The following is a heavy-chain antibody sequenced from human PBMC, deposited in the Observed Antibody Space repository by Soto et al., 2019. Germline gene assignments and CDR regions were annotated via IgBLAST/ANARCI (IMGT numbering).Heavy chain of an antibody. J-gene: IGHJ4*01. D-gene: IGHD3-3*01. CDR2: IYWDDDK. CDR3: AHRVLRTIFGLVTTTAIYFDF. Sequence: QITLNESGPTPVKPRQTLTLTCTFSGFSLTTSGVGVGWIRQSPGKAPEWLALIYWDDDKRYSPSLKSRLTITKDTSKHQVVLTMADLDPADTATYYCAHRVLRTIFGLVTTTAIYFDFWGHGTPVAVSS. V-gene: IGHV2-5*02. CDR1: GFSLTTSGVG.